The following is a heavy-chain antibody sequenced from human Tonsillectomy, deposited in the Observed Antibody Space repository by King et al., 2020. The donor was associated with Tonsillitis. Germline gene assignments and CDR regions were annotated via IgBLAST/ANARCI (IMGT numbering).Heavy chain of an antibody. CDR2: IHPNSGGT. V-gene: IGHV1-2*02. CDR1: GYTFTGYY. D-gene: IGHD5-12*01. J-gene: IGHJ3*02. Sequence: VQLVQSGAEVKKPGASVKVSCKASGYTFTGYYIHWVRQAPGQGLEWMGWIHPNSGGTNYAQRFQGRVTMNRDTSIRIAYMELSRLRSDDTAVYYCARDLGYSGYDGAFNIWGQGTMVTVSS. CDR3: ARDLGYSGYDGAFNI.